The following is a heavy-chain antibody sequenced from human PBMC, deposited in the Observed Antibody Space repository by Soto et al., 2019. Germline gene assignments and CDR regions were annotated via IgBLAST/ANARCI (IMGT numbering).Heavy chain of an antibody. V-gene: IGHV3-15*01. CDR1: GFTFSNAW. CDR2: IKSKTDGGTT. J-gene: IGHJ4*02. D-gene: IGHD3-16*02. Sequence: EVQLVESGGGLVKPGGSLRLSCAASGFTFSNAWMSWVRQAPGKGLEWVGRIKSKTDGGTTDYAAPVKGRFTISRDDSKNTLYLQMNSLKTEDTAVYYCTTDRGITFGGVIVIPKIDFDYWGQGTLVTVSS. CDR3: TTDRGITFGGVIVIPKIDFDY.